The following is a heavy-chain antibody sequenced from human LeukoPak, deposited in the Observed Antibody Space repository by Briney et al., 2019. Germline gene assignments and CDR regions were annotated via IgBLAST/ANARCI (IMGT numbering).Heavy chain of an antibody. D-gene: IGHD1-26*01. J-gene: IGHJ4*02. Sequence: GGSLRLSCAASGFTFSSYSMNWVRQAPGKGLEWASSISSSSSYIYYADSVKGRFTIPRDNAKNSLYLQMNSLRAEDTAVYYCARLSGSYYSLNYWGQGTLVTVSS. CDR2: ISSSSSYI. V-gene: IGHV3-21*04. CDR3: ARLSGSYYSLNY. CDR1: GFTFSSYS.